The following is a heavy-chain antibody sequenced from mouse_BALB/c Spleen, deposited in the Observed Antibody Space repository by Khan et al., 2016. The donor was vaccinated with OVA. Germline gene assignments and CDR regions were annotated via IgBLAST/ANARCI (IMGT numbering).Heavy chain of an antibody. V-gene: IGHV1-4*01. Sequence: QVQLKESGAELARPGASVKMSCKASGYTFTTYTIHWVKQRPGQGLEWIGYIIPSNDYTYYNQKFKDRATLTADKSSSTAYLQLSSLKSEEVADDYCIREGAYYRSDGWFAYWGQGTLVTVSA. CDR3: IREGAYYRSDGWFAY. CDR1: GYTFTTYT. D-gene: IGHD2-14*01. J-gene: IGHJ3*01. CDR2: IIPSNDYT.